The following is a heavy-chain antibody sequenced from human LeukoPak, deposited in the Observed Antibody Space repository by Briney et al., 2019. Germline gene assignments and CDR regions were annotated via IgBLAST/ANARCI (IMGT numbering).Heavy chain of an antibody. CDR2: ISSSSSYT. CDR3: ARGIRYRGRYYFDY. D-gene: IGHD4-11*01. Sequence: PGGSLRLSCVASGFIFSDYYMSWIRQAPGKGLDWVAHISSSSSYTNYADSVKGRFTISRDNAKNSLYLQMNSLRAEDTAVYYCARGIRYRGRYYFDYWGQGTLVTVSS. V-gene: IGHV3-11*06. CDR1: GFIFSDYY. J-gene: IGHJ4*02.